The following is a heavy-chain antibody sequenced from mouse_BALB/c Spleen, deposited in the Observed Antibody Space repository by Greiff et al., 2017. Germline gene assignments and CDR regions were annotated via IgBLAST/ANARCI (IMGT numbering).Heavy chain of an antibody. CDR2: IYPGGGYT. J-gene: IGHJ3*01. V-gene: IGHV1-63*02. CDR3: AIAGNYVFAY. CDR1: GYTFTNYW. Sequence: VQLQQSGAELVRPGTSVKISCKASGYTFTNYWLGWVKQRPGHGLEWIGDIYPGGGYTNYNEKFKGKATLTADTSSSTAYLQLSSLTSEDSAVYFCAIAGNYVFAYWGQGTLVTVSA. D-gene: IGHD2-1*01.